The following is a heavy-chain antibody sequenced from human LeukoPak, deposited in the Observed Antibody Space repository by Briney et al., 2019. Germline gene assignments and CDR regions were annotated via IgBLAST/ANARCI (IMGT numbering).Heavy chain of an antibody. CDR3: ARKDWPNFDY. V-gene: IGHV4-61*02. D-gene: IGHD3/OR15-3a*01. Sequence: PSQTLSLTCTVSGGSISSGSCYWSWIRQPAGKGLEWIGRIYTSGSTNYNPSLKSRVTMSLDTSKNQFSLNLSSVTAADTAIYYCARKDWPNFDYWGQGTLVTVSS. J-gene: IGHJ4*02. CDR2: IYTSGST. CDR1: GGSISSGSCY.